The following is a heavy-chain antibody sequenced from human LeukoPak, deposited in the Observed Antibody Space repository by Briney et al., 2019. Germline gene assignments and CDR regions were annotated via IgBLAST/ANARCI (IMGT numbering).Heavy chain of an antibody. CDR1: GFTFSSYS. D-gene: IGHD6-6*01. CDR3: ARDGARQGAYFDY. V-gene: IGHV3-21*01. Sequence: GGSLRPSCAASGFTFSSYSMNWVRQAPGKGLEWVSSISSSSSYIYYADSVKGRFTISRDNAKNSLYLQMNSLRAEDTAVYYCARDGARQGAYFDYWGQGTLVTVSS. J-gene: IGHJ4*02. CDR2: ISSSSSYI.